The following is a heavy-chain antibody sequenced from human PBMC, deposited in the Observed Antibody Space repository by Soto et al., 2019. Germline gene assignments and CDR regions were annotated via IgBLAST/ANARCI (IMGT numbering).Heavy chain of an antibody. CDR1: GGTFSKYA. Sequence: QVQLVQSGAEVKKPGSSVTVSCKTSGGTFSKYAINWVRQAPGQGLEWMGLLIPVFGSPIYAQKFQGRIRITADESTSTDFMDLSSLRSEDTAVYYCTRVLGYTFEPGKTRCYAMDVWGQGTTVSVSS. V-gene: IGHV1-69*01. D-gene: IGHD5-18*01. CDR2: LIPVFGSP. CDR3: TRVLGYTFEPGKTRCYAMDV. J-gene: IGHJ6*02.